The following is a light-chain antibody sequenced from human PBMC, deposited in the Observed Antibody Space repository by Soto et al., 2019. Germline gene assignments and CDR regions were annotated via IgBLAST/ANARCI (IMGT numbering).Light chain of an antibody. CDR1: SSDVGAHNF. CDR2: DVS. J-gene: IGLJ1*01. Sequence: QSVLTQPASVSGSPGQSIAISCTGTSSDVGAHNFVSWYQQYPGKAPKLIIYDVSNRPSGVSNRFSGSKSGNTASLTISGLQAEDEADYYCSSYTVSRTYVFGTGTKATVL. V-gene: IGLV2-14*01. CDR3: SSYTVSRTYV.